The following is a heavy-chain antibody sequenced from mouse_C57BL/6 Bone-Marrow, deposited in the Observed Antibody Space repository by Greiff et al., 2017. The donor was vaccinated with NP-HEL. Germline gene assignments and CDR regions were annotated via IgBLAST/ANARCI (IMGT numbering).Heavy chain of an antibody. V-gene: IGHV1-52*01. Sequence: QVHVKQPGAELVRPGSSVKLSCKASGYTFTSYWMHWVKQRPIQGLEWIGNIDPSDSETHYNQKFKDKATLTVDKSSSTAYMQLSSLTSEDSAVYYCARGLLNFYYYAMDYWGQGTSVTVSS. CDR3: ARGLLNFYYYAMDY. CDR2: IDPSDSET. J-gene: IGHJ4*01. CDR1: GYTFTSYW. D-gene: IGHD2-3*01.